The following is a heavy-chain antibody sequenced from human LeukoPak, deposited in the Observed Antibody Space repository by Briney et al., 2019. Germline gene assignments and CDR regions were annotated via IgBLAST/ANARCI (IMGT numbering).Heavy chain of an antibody. J-gene: IGHJ4*02. V-gene: IGHV3-11*05. CDR3: ARVGEYSGSYCDY. Sequence: GGSLRPSCAVSGFTFSDYYMSWIRQAPGKGLEWVSYISSSTSYTNYADSVKGRFTISRDNAKNSLYLQMNSLRAEDTAVYYCARVGEYSGSYCDYWGQGTLVTVSS. CDR2: ISSSTSYT. D-gene: IGHD1-26*01. CDR1: GFTFSDYY.